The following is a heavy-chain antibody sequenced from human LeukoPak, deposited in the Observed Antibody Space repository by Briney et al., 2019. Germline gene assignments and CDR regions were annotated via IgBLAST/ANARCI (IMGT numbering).Heavy chain of an antibody. CDR1: GYTLTELS. CDR3: ATDHRQLERRGKWLDAFDI. CDR2: FDPEDGET. D-gene: IGHD1-1*01. Sequence: ASVKVSCKVSGYTLTELSMHWVRQAPGKGLEWMGGFDPEDGETIYAQKFQGRVTTTEDTSTDTAYMELSSLRSEDTAVYYCATDHRQLERRGKWLDAFDIWGQGTMVTVSS. V-gene: IGHV1-24*01. J-gene: IGHJ3*02.